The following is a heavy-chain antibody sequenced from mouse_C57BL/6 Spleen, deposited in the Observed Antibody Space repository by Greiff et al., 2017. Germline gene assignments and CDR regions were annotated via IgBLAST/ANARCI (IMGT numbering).Heavy chain of an antibody. J-gene: IGHJ2*01. V-gene: IGHV1-66*01. CDR1: GYSFTSYY. D-gene: IGHD1-1*01. CDR2: IYPGSGNT. CDR3: AIYEKYYFDY. Sequence: VQLQQSGPELVKPGASVKISCKASGYSFTSYYIHWVKQRPGQGLEWIGWIYPGSGNTKYNEKFKGKATLTADTSSSTAYMQLSSLTSEDSAVYYFAIYEKYYFDYWGQGTTLTVSS.